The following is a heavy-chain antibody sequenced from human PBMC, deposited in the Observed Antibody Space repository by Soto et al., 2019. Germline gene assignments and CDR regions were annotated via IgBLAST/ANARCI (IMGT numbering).Heavy chain of an antibody. V-gene: IGHV3-23*01. J-gene: IGHJ6*02. CDR2: ISGTGGGT. D-gene: IGHD3-10*01. CDR1: GLTFSNYA. Sequence: EVHLLESGGGLVQPGGSLRLSCAASGLTFSNYAMTWVRQAPGKGLEWVSVISGTGGGTNNADSAKGRFTTSRDNSKNTRYLPMNSLRAEDTAVYYCARRAFYGSGIPNYYGMDVWGHGTAVTVSS. CDR3: ARRAFYGSGIPNYYGMDV.